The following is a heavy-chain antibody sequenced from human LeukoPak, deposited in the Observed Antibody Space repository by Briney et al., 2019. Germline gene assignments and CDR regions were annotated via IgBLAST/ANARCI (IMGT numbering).Heavy chain of an antibody. D-gene: IGHD2-2*01. Sequence: KSGGSLRLSCAGSGFTLSSAWMTWARQAPGKGLEWVGLSKSKTDGGTTDYAAPVKGRFTISRDDSKNTLYLQMNSLKTEDTAVYYCAKYCISADCYANWFGPWGQGTLVTVSS. CDR2: SKSKTDGGTT. CDR3: AKYCISADCYANWFGP. V-gene: IGHV3-15*01. J-gene: IGHJ5*02. CDR1: GFTLSSAW.